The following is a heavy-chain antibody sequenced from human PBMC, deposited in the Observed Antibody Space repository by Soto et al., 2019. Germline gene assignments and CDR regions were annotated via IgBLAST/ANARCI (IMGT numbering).Heavy chain of an antibody. CDR1: GFTFSSYA. D-gene: IGHD3-10*01. Sequence: GGSLRLSCAASGFTFSSYAMQWVRQAPGKGLEWVSGISDSGGSTYYADSVKGRFTISRDNSKNTLYLQMNSLRAEDTAVYYCAKGTYYYGSAPYYFDYWGQGTLVTVSS. CDR2: ISDSGGST. V-gene: IGHV3-23*01. J-gene: IGHJ4*02. CDR3: AKGTYYYGSAPYYFDY.